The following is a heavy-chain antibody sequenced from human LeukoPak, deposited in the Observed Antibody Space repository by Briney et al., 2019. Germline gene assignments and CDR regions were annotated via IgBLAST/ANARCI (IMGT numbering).Heavy chain of an antibody. CDR2: ICNGGSA. D-gene: IGHD5-18*01. CDR3: AGAQRGYTHGYLGGGYFDY. J-gene: IGHJ4*02. Sequence: SETLSLTCAVSGGSLSGYYWSWVRQPPGKGLEWIGYICNGGSASYNPSPRSRGTMSVDPSKRQFSLNLTSVTAADTAVYYCAGAQRGYTHGYLGGGYFDYWGQGTLVTVSS. CDR1: GGSLSGYY. V-gene: IGHV4-59*12.